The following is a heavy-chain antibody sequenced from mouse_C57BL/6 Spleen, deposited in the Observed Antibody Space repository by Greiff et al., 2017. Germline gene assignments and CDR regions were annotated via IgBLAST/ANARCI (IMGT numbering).Heavy chain of an antibody. V-gene: IGHV1-64*01. CDR2: INPNSGST. Sequence: QVQLQHPGAELVKPGASVTLSCKASGYTFTSYWMHWVKQRPGQGLEWIGMINPNSGSTNYNEKFKSKATLTVDKSYSTAYMQLSSLTSEDSAVYYCARSRLNAYCGVWGTGTTVTFSS. CDR3: ARSRLNAYCGV. CDR1: GYTFTSYW. J-gene: IGHJ1*03. D-gene: IGHD1-2*01.